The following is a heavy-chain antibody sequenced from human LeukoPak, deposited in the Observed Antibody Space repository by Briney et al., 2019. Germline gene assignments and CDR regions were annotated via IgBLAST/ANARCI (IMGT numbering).Heavy chain of an antibody. CDR2: ISHGGIT. Sequence: PSETLSLTCVVYGGSFSGYYWSRIRQAPGKGLEWIGEISHGGITKYNPSLTSRVTISVDSSKKQLSLNLTSVTAADMAVYYCARGIAVAVDYYYYYMDVWVKGTTVTVSS. D-gene: IGHD6-19*01. J-gene: IGHJ6*03. CDR3: ARGIAVAVDYYYYYMDV. CDR1: GGSFSGYY. V-gene: IGHV4-34*01.